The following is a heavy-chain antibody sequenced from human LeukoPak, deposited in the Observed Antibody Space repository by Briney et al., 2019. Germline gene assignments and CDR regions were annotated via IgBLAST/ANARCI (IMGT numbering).Heavy chain of an antibody. D-gene: IGHD5-18*01. CDR1: GGSISSSSYY. CDR3: ARLGYSYGQVDY. J-gene: IGHJ4*01. V-gene: IGHV4-39*01. Sequence: KPSETLSLTCTVSGGSISSSSYYWGWIRQPPGKGLEWIGSIYYSGSTYYNPSLKSRVTISVDTSKNQFSLKLSSVTAADTAVYYCARLGYSYGQVDYWGQEPWSPSPQ. CDR2: IYYSGST.